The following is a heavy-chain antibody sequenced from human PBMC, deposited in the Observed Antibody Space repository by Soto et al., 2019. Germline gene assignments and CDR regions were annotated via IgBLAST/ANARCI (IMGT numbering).Heavy chain of an antibody. Sequence: VQLAESGGGVVQPGRSLRLSCAASGFTFSSYGMHWVRHAPGKGLEWVAVIWYEGSNKYYADSVKGRFTISRDNSKNPLYLQINSLRADDTAVDYCARDSMVMRGGHYYGMDVWGQGTTVTVSS. V-gene: IGHV3-33*01. CDR2: IWYEGSNK. CDR3: ARDSMVMRGGHYYGMDV. D-gene: IGHD2-21*01. CDR1: GFTFSSYG. J-gene: IGHJ6*02.